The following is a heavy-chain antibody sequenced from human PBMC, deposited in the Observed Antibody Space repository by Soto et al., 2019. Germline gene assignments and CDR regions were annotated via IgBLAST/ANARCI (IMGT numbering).Heavy chain of an antibody. V-gene: IGHV6-1*01. J-gene: IGHJ6*02. CDR2: TYYRSKWYN. Sequence: PSQTLSLTCAISGDSVSSNSAAWNWIRQSPSRGLEWLGRTYYRSKWYNDYAVSVKSRITINPDTSKNQFSLQLNSVTPEDTAVYYCARDSLPGYSSVRGAYYYYGMDVWGQGTTVTVSS. D-gene: IGHD6-19*01. CDR1: GDSVSSNSAA. CDR3: ARDSLPGYSSVRGAYYYYGMDV.